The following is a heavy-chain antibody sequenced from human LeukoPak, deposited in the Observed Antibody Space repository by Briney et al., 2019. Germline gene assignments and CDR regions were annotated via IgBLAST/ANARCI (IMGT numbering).Heavy chain of an antibody. Sequence: GGSLRLSCAASGFTFSSYAMSWVRQAPGKGLEWVSAISGSGGSTYYADSVKGRFTISRDNSKNTLYLQMNSLRAEDTAVYYCATSSGYYDFWSGYFPGHYYYYYGMDVWGQGTTVTASS. CDR2: ISGSGGST. J-gene: IGHJ6*02. D-gene: IGHD3-3*01. V-gene: IGHV3-23*01. CDR1: GFTFSSYA. CDR3: ATSSGYYDFWSGYFPGHYYYYYGMDV.